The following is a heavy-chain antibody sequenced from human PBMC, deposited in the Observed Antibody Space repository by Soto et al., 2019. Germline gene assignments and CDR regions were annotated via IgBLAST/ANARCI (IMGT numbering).Heavy chain of an antibody. Sequence: ASVKVSCKASGYTFTSYAMHWVRQAPGQRLEWMGWINAGNGNTKYSQKFQGRVTITRDTSASTAYMELSSLRSEDTAVYYRARWKKAFDWLGVNWFDPWGQGTLVTVSS. CDR1: GYTFTSYA. J-gene: IGHJ5*02. CDR3: ARWKKAFDWLGVNWFDP. V-gene: IGHV1-3*01. CDR2: INAGNGNT. D-gene: IGHD3-9*01.